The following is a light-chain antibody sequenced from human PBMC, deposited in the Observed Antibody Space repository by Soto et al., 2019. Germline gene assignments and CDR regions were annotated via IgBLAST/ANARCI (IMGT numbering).Light chain of an antibody. Sequence: VISMTQSPSLLSASTGDRVTISCRMSQDIKNYLAWYQQRPGKAPALLIYSASTLPNGVPSRFSGSWSGTDFPLTISRLQSEDFATYCCQQYYSFPFTFGPGTKVDV. CDR3: QQYYSFPFT. V-gene: IGKV1D-8*01. CDR2: SAS. J-gene: IGKJ3*01. CDR1: QDIKNY.